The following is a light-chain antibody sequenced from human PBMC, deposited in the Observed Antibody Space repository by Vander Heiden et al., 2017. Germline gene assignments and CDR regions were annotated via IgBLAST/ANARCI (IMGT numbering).Light chain of an antibody. CDR1: SSHLGRNT. Sequence: QSALPQPPSAPGTPRQRLTNPCSVSSSHLGRNTVNWYQQLPGKAPKVLMYGINQRPSGVPDRFSGSKSGTTAFLAISGLQSEDEAVYYCAAWDDSLVLFGGGTNLTVL. CDR3: AAWDDSLVL. CDR2: GIN. V-gene: IGLV1-44*01. J-gene: IGLJ2*01.